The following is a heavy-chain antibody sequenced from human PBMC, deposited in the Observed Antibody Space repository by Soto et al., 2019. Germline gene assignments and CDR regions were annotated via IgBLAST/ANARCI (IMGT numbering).Heavy chain of an antibody. V-gene: IGHV1-69*02. Sequence: QVQLVQSGAEVKKPGSPVRVSCTASGATFNFYTISWVRQVPGQGPEWMGRIIPMLGMSNYAQKFQGRVRIMADKSTSTVYMNLSGLTSEDTAVYYCATNYGSGSTHFDYWGQGTLVTVSS. CDR3: ATNYGSGSTHFDY. CDR2: IIPMLGMS. CDR1: GATFNFYT. D-gene: IGHD3-10*01. J-gene: IGHJ4*02.